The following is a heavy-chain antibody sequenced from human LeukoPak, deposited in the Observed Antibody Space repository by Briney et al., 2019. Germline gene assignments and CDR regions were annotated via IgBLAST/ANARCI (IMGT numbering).Heavy chain of an antibody. CDR1: GGSISSGGYY. J-gene: IGHJ3*02. D-gene: IGHD4-17*01. V-gene: IGHV4-31*03. CDR3: ARDSPYDYGDHPGGAFDI. CDR2: IYYSGST. Sequence: SQTLSLTCTVSGGSISSGGYYWSWIRQHPGKGLEWIGYIYYSGSTYYNPSLKSRVTISVDTSKNQFSLKLSSVTAADTAVYYCARDSPYDYGDHPGGAFDIWGQGTMVTVSS.